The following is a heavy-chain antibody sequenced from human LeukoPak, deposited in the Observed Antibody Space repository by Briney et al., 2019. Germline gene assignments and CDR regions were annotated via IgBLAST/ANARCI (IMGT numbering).Heavy chain of an antibody. CDR2: ISGSGASK. CDR1: GFTFSSYA. CDR3: AKDNLPGGASYY. V-gene: IGHV3-23*01. J-gene: IGHJ4*02. Sequence: PGGSLRLSCAAPGFTFSSYAMSWVRPAPGKGLEWVSAISGSGASKSYAVPVKGRFTITRDNSKNTLYLQMNSLRAGDTAVYYCAKDNLPGGASYYCGQGTLVTVSS. D-gene: IGHD1-14*01.